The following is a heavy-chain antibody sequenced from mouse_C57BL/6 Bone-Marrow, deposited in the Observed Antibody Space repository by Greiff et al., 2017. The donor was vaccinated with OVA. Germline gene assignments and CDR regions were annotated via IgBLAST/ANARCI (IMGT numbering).Heavy chain of an antibody. CDR2: ISSGGSYT. J-gene: IGHJ2*01. CDR3: ARQGLLLVDY. Sequence: EVKLMESGGDLVKPGGSLKLSCAASGFTFSSYGMSWVRQTPDKRLEWVATISSGGSYTYYPDSVKGRFTISRDNAKNTLYLQMSSLKSEDTAMYYCARQGLLLVDYWGQGTTLTVSS. V-gene: IGHV5-6*01. CDR1: GFTFSSYG. D-gene: IGHD1-1*01.